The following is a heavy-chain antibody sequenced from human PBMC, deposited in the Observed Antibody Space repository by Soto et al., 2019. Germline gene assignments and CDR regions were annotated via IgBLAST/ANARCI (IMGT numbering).Heavy chain of an antibody. CDR2: IYYSGST. V-gene: IGHV4-59*08. CDR3: ARRTTLTTGWAFDI. D-gene: IGHD4-17*01. J-gene: IGHJ3*02. CDR1: GGSISSYY. Sequence: QVQLQESGPGLVKPSETLSLTCTVSGGSISSYYWSWIRQPPGKGLEWIGYIYYSGSTNYNPSLKSRGTRSVDASTTQFSLKLSSVAAADTAVYYCARRTTLTTGWAFDIWGQGTMVTVSS.